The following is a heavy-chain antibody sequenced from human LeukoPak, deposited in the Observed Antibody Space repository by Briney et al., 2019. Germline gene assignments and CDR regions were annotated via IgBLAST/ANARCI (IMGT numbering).Heavy chain of an antibody. Sequence: KPGESLKLSCKGAGYSFTNYWIGWGRQMPGKGVEWMGIIYPGDSDTRYSPSFQGQVTISADKSISTAYLQWSSLTASDTAIYYCARPYSSGWKASDYWGQGTLVTVSS. CDR3: ARPYSSGWKASDY. CDR1: GYSFTNYW. J-gene: IGHJ4*02. CDR2: IYPGDSDT. D-gene: IGHD6-19*01. V-gene: IGHV5-51*01.